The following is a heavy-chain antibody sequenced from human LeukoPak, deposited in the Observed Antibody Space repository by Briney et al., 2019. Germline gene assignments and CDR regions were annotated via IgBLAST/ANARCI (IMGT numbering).Heavy chain of an antibody. Sequence: GGSLRLSCAASGFTFSSYSMNWVRQAPGKGLEWVAVISYDGSNKYYADSVKGRFTISRDNSKNTLYLQMNSLRAEDTAVYYCAKGTYGDYVLWFDPWGQGTLVTVSS. CDR3: AKGTYGDYVLWFDP. CDR2: ISYDGSNK. V-gene: IGHV3-30*18. CDR1: GFTFSSYS. D-gene: IGHD4-17*01. J-gene: IGHJ5*02.